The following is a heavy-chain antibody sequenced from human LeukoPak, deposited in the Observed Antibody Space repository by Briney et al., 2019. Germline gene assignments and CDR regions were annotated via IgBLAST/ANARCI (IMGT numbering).Heavy chain of an antibody. Sequence: SETLSLTCTVSGGSISSYYWSWIRQPAGKGLGWIGRIYTSGSTNYNPSLKSRVTMSVDTSKNQFSLKLSSVTAADTAVYYCARGGSYSSGWYIYYFDYWGQGTLVTVSS. CDR1: GGSISSYY. CDR3: ARGGSYSSGWYIYYFDY. V-gene: IGHV4-4*07. D-gene: IGHD6-19*01. CDR2: IYTSGST. J-gene: IGHJ4*02.